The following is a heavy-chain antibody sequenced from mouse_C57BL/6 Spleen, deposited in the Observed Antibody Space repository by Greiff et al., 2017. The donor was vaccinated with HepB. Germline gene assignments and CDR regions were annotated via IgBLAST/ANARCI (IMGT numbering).Heavy chain of an antibody. Sequence: VKLQQPGTELVKPGASVKLSCKASGYTFTSYWMHWVKQRPGQGLEWIGNINPSNGGTNYNEKFKSKATLTVDKSSSTAYMQLSSLTSEDSAVYYCARSDGDYVGVAYWGQGTLVTVSA. CDR2: INPSNGGT. V-gene: IGHV1-53*01. CDR1: GYTFTSYW. J-gene: IGHJ3*01. D-gene: IGHD2-13*01. CDR3: ARSDGDYVGVAY.